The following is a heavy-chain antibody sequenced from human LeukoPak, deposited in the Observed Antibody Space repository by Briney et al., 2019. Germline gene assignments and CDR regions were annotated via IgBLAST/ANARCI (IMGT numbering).Heavy chain of an antibody. CDR3: ARRRSIYNYYYYYYMDV. J-gene: IGHJ6*03. CDR1: GGSFSGYY. CDR2: INHSGST. Sequence: SETLSLTCAVYGGSFSGYYWSWIRQPPGKGLEWIGEINHSGSTNYNPSLKSRVTISVDTSKNQFSLKLSSVTAADTAVYYCARRRSIYNYYYYYYMDVWGKGTTVTVSS. V-gene: IGHV4-34*01. D-gene: IGHD2-2*01.